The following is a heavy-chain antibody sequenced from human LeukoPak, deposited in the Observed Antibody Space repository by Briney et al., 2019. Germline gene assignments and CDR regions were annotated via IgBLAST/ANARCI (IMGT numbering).Heavy chain of an antibody. CDR1: GFTFSSYS. D-gene: IGHD4/OR15-4a*01. J-gene: IGHJ4*02. Sequence: GGSLRLSCAASGFTFSSYSLNWVRQAPGKGLVWVSGINSDGGTTTYAGSVKGRFTISRDNSKNTLYLQMNSLRAEDTAVYYCARRAGAYSHPYDYWGQGTLVTVSS. V-gene: IGHV3-74*01. CDR2: INSDGGTT. CDR3: ARRAGAYSHPYDY.